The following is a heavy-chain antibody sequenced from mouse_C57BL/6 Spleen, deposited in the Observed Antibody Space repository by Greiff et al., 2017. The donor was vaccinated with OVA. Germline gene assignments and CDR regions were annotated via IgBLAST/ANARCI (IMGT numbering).Heavy chain of an antibody. CDR3: ARSDYYGNYEKNYFDY. V-gene: IGHV1-4*01. Sequence: QVQLQQSGAELARPGASVKMSCKASGYTFTSYTMHWVNQRPGQGLEWIGYINPSSGYTKYNQKFKDKAPLTADKSSSTAYMQLSSLTSEDSAVYYCARSDYYGNYEKNYFDYWGQGTTLTVSS. CDR2: INPSSGYT. D-gene: IGHD2-1*01. CDR1: GYTFTSYT. J-gene: IGHJ2*01.